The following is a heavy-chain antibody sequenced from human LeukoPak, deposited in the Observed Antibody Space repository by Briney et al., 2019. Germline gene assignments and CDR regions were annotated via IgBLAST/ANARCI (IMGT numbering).Heavy chain of an antibody. Sequence: KAGGSLRLSCAASGFTFSSYSMNWVRQAPGKGLEWVSSISSSSSYIYYADSVKGRFTISRDNAKNSLYLQMNSLRAEDTAVYYCAREVPWFGELLYYFDYWGQGTLVTVSS. D-gene: IGHD3-10*01. CDR3: AREVPWFGELLYYFDY. CDR1: GFTFSSYS. CDR2: ISSSSSYI. V-gene: IGHV3-21*01. J-gene: IGHJ4*02.